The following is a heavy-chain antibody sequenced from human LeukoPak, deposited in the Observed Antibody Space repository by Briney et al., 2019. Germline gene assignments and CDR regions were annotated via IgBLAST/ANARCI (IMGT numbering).Heavy chain of an antibody. CDR1: GFTFSSYA. CDR3: AKGAAYYYYYGMDV. V-gene: IGHV3-23*01. Sequence: PGGSLRLSCAASGFTFSSYAMSWVRQAPGKGLEWVSAISGSGGSTYYADSAKGRFTISRDNSRNTLYLQMSSLRAEDTAVYYCAKGAAYYYYYGMDVWGKGTTVTVSS. D-gene: IGHD2-15*01. J-gene: IGHJ6*04. CDR2: ISGSGGST.